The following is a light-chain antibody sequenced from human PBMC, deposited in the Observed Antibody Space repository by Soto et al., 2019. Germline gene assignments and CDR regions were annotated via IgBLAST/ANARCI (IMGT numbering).Light chain of an antibody. CDR3: APGDDSLNGVL. CDR1: SSNIGSNT. V-gene: IGLV1-44*01. CDR2: NNN. Sequence: QSVLTQPPSASGTPGQRVTISCSGSSSNIGSNTVNWYQQVPGTAPKLLIYNNNQRPSGVPDRFSGSKSGTSASLAISGLQSEDEADYYCAPGDDSLNGVLFGGGTKLNVL. J-gene: IGLJ2*01.